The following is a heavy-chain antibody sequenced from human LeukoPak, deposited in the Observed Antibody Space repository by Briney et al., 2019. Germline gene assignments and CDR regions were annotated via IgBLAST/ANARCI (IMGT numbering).Heavy chain of an antibody. Sequence: GGSLRLSCAASGFTFSSYWMSWVRQASGKGLEWVANIKQDGSEKYYVDSVKGRFTISRDNAKNSLYLQMNSLRAEDTAVYYCARDIYDSSGYYYNYWGQGTLVTVSS. CDR3: ARDIYDSSGYYYNY. V-gene: IGHV3-7*01. J-gene: IGHJ4*02. D-gene: IGHD3-22*01. CDR2: IKQDGSEK. CDR1: GFTFSSYW.